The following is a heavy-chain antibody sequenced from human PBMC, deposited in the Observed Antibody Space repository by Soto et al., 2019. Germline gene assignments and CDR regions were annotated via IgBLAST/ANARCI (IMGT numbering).Heavy chain of an antibody. D-gene: IGHD6-13*01. J-gene: IGHJ6*03. CDR2: INAGNGNT. CDR1: GYTLTSYA. V-gene: IGHV1-3*01. CDR3: ARGGIAAALYYYMDV. Sequence: ASVKVSCKASGYTLTSYAMHWVRQAPGQRLEWMGWINAGNGNTKYSQKFQGRVTITRDTSASTAYMELSSLRSEDTAVYYCARGGIAAALYYYMDVWGKGTTVTVSS.